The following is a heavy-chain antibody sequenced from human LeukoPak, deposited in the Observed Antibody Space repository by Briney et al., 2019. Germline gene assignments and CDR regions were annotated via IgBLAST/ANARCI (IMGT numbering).Heavy chain of an antibody. J-gene: IGHJ6*03. CDR2: IHYSGST. CDR3: ARVLVVGNTGYYMDV. V-gene: IGHV4-59*01. D-gene: IGHD6-19*01. Sequence: SETLSLTCTVSGGSISSYYWSWIRHPPGKGLEWIGYIHYSGSTNYNPSLNRRVTISVDASKTQFSLNLTSVTAAATAVYYCARVLVVGNTGYYMDVWGKGTTVTVS. CDR1: GGSISSYY.